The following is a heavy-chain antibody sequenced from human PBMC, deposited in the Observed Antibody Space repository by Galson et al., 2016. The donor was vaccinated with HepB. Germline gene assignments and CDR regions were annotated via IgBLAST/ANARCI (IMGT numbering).Heavy chain of an antibody. Sequence: SLRISCAASGLPSNNYAMHWVRQAPGKGLECVSLISGDGRNTYYADSVKGRFSISRDNSKKSLYLEMNSLRTEDTAFYYCGILYGGFDPWGQGTLVTVSS. CDR3: GILYGGFDP. J-gene: IGHJ5*02. CDR2: ISGDGRNT. V-gene: IGHV3-43*02. D-gene: IGHD2/OR15-2a*01. CDR1: GLPSNNYA.